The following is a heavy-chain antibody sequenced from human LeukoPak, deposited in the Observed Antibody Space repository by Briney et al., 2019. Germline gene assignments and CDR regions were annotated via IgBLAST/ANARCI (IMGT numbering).Heavy chain of an antibody. V-gene: IGHV3-23*01. Sequence: PGGSLRLSCAASGFTFSSYAMSWVRQAPGKGLEWVSAISGSGGSTYYADSAKGRFTISRDNSKNTLYLQMNSLRAEDTAVYYCAKASEVTMIVVVTTLFFDYWGQGTLVTVSS. CDR3: AKASEVTMIVVVTTLFFDY. D-gene: IGHD3-22*01. CDR2: ISGSGGST. J-gene: IGHJ4*02. CDR1: GFTFSSYA.